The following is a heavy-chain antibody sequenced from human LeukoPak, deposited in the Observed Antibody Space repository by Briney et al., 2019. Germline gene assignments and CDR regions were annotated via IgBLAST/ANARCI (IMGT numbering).Heavy chain of an antibody. V-gene: IGHV4-59*01. J-gene: IGHJ4*02. CDR1: GGSISSYY. CDR3: ARGTYSGSSLDY. Sequence: KPSETLSLTCTVSGGSISSYYWSWIRQPPGKGLEWIGYIHYSGSTNYNPSLKSRVTISVDTSKNQFSLKLSSVDAADTAVYYCARGTYSGSSLDYWGQGTLVTVSS. CDR2: IHYSGST. D-gene: IGHD1-26*01.